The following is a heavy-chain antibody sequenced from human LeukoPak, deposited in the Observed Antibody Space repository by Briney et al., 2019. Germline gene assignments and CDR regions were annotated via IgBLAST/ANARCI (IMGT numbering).Heavy chain of an antibody. J-gene: IGHJ4*02. V-gene: IGHV1-18*01. CDR3: ARGSTYYDFWSGYSTYYFDY. Sequence: ASVKVSCKASGYTFTSYGISWVRQAPGQGLEWTGWISAYNGNTNYAQKLQGRVTMTTDTSTSTAYMELRSLRSDDTAVYYCARGSTYYDFWSGYSTYYFDYWGQGTLVTVSS. CDR1: GYTFTSYG. CDR2: ISAYNGNT. D-gene: IGHD3-3*01.